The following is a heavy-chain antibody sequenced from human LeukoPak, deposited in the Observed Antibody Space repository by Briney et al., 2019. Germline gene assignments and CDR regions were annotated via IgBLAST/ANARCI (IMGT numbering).Heavy chain of an antibody. CDR3: VRGSLRLPRSTPDY. CDR2: ISSDGSVT. J-gene: IGHJ4*02. CDR1: GFSFTNYW. V-gene: IGHV3-74*03. Sequence: GGSLRLSCAVSGFSFTNYWMHWVRQDPGKGLVWVSYISSDGSVTKYADSVKGRFTISRDNAVNKLYLQMNSLRVEDTAVYYCVRGSLRLPRSTPDYWGQGTLVTVSS. D-gene: IGHD2-21*02.